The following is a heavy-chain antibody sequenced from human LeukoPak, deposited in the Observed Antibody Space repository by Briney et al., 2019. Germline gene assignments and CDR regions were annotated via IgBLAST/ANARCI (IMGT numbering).Heavy chain of an antibody. Sequence: KPSETLSLTCTISGGSITGSSYYWGWIRQSPGKGLEWIGNIYYSGSTYYNSSLKSRVTISIDTSKNHFSLRLTSVTASDTVVYFCTRGSYDVLTGRSTLGEYWGQGTLVAVSS. D-gene: IGHD3-9*01. CDR3: TRGSYDVLTGRSTLGEY. CDR2: IYYSGST. J-gene: IGHJ4*02. V-gene: IGHV4-39*02. CDR1: GGSITGSSYY.